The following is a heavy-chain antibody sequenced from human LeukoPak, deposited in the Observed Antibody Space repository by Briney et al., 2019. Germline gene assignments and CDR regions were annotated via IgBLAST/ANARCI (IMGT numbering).Heavy chain of an antibody. V-gene: IGHV5-51*01. J-gene: IGHJ3*01. CDR3: ARQSRNSDYDYDGFRV. D-gene: IGHD4/OR15-4a*01. CDR1: GYSFTDYW. CDR2: IYPGDSDT. Sequence: GESPKISCRGSGYSFTDYWIGWVRQMPGKGLEWMGIIYPGDSDTRYSPSFQGQVTLSADKSISTAYLQWSSLKASDTAMYYCARQSRNSDYDYDGFRVWGQGTMVTVSS.